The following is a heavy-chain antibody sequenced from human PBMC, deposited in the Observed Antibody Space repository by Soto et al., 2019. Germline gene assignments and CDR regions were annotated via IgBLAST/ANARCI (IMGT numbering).Heavy chain of an antibody. Sequence: TGGSLRLSCAASGFTFSSYAMSWVRQAPGKGLEWVSAISGSGGSTYYADSVKGRFTISRDNSKNTLYLQMNSLRAGDTAVYYYAKETVAGSYYYYYGMDVWGQGTTVTVSS. D-gene: IGHD6-19*01. CDR1: GFTFSSYA. CDR2: ISGSGGST. J-gene: IGHJ6*02. V-gene: IGHV3-23*01. CDR3: AKETVAGSYYYYYGMDV.